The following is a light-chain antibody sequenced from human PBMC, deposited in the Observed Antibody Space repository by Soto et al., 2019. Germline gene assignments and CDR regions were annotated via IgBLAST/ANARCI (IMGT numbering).Light chain of an antibody. CDR3: QQYYSYPPNT. Sequence: AIRMTQSPSSLSASTGDRVTITCRASQGISSYLAWYQQKPGKAPKLLIYAASTLQSGVPSRFSGSGSGTDFTLTISCLQSEDFATYYCQQYYSYPPNTFGQGKRLEIK. CDR2: AAS. J-gene: IGKJ5*01. V-gene: IGKV1-8*01. CDR1: QGISSY.